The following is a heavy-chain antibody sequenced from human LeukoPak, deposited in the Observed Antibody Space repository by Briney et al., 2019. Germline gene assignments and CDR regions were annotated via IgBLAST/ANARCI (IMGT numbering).Heavy chain of an antibody. CDR3: TTAMVVTAILYFQH. V-gene: IGHV3-15*01. CDR1: GFTFSSYG. Sequence: GGSLRLSCAASGFTFSSYGMHWVRQAPGKGLEWVGRIKSKTEGGTTDYAAPVKGRFTISRDDSKNTLYLQMNSLETEDTAVYYCTTAMVVTAILYFQHWGQGTLVTVSS. J-gene: IGHJ1*01. D-gene: IGHD2-21*02. CDR2: IKSKTEGGTT.